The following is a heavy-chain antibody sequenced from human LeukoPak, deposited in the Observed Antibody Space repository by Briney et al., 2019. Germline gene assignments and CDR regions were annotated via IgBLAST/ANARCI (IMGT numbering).Heavy chain of an antibody. CDR1: GFTFSSYA. CDR3: AKDKLGGTNANYLDS. D-gene: IGHD1-26*01. CDR2: ISGSGDNT. J-gene: IGHJ4*02. Sequence: SGGSLRLSCVASGFTFSSYATNWVRQAPGKGLEWVSGISGSGDNTYYADSVKGRFTISRDNSKNTLYLQMNSLRAEDTAVYYCAKDKLGGTNANYLDSWGQGTLVTVSS. V-gene: IGHV3-23*01.